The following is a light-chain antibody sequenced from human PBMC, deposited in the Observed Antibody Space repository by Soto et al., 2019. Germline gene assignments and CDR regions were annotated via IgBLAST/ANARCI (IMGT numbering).Light chain of an antibody. V-gene: IGLV2-14*03. CDR2: DVS. J-gene: IGLJ1*01. Sequence: SLLAKPSSVSGFAGQSITISCTGTSNDVGHFNYVSWFQQHPGKAPKLLIFDVSNWPSGVSDRFSGSKSGNTASLTISGLQPEDEADYYCTSFTTSNTFVFGSGTKVTVL. CDR1: SNDVGHFNY. CDR3: TSFTTSNTFV.